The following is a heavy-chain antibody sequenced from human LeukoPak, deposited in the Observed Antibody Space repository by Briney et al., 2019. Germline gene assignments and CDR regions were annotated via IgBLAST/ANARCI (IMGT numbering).Heavy chain of an antibody. CDR3: ARAVPSGSPYYMDV. D-gene: IGHD1-26*01. Sequence: SETLSLTYAVYGGSFSGYYWIWIRQPPGKGLEWIGEINHRGSTNYNASLKSRVTMSVDTSKNQFFLKLSSVTAADTAVYYCARAVPSGSPYYMDVWGKGTTVTVSS. CDR1: GGSFSGYY. CDR2: INHRGST. V-gene: IGHV4-34*01. J-gene: IGHJ6*03.